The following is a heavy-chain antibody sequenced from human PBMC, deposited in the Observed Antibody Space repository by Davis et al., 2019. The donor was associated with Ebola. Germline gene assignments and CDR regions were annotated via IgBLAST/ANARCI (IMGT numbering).Heavy chain of an antibody. CDR3: ARVAADGGVRNYYFDY. CDR2: IYYSGST. CDR1: GGSISSYY. Sequence: PSETLSLTCTVSGGSISSYYWSWIRQPPGKGLEWIGYIYYSGSTNYNPSLKSRVTISVDTSKNQFSLKLSSVTAADTAVYYCARVAADGGVRNYYFDYWGQGTLVTVSS. V-gene: IGHV4-59*01. J-gene: IGHJ4*02. D-gene: IGHD2-8*02.